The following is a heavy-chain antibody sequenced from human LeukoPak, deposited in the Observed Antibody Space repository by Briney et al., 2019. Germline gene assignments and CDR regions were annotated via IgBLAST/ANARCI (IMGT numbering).Heavy chain of an antibody. Sequence: GGSLRLSCAASGFTFSSYAMYWVRQVPGKGLEWVAVISYDGTHKYYADSVKGRFTISRDNSMNTLYLQMNSLRPEDTAVCYCARDLYAWEPRHFDFWGQGTLVTVSS. V-gene: IGHV3-30*04. CDR3: ARDLYAWEPRHFDF. D-gene: IGHD1-26*01. CDR2: ISYDGTHK. CDR1: GFTFSSYA. J-gene: IGHJ4*02.